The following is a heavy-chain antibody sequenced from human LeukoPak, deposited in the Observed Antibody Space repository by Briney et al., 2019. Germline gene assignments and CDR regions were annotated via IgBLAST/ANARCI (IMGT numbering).Heavy chain of an antibody. CDR3: ARDPSSLSGYFDY. D-gene: IGHD6-19*01. CDR1: GFTFSSYW. CDR2: IDGDGSST. J-gene: IGHJ4*02. V-gene: IGHV3-74*01. Sequence: GGSLRLSCAASGFTFSSYWMHWVRQAPGKGLVWVSRIDGDGSSTSYADSVKGRFTISRDNAKNTLYLQMNSLRAEDTAVYNCARDPSSLSGYFDYWGQGTLVTVSS.